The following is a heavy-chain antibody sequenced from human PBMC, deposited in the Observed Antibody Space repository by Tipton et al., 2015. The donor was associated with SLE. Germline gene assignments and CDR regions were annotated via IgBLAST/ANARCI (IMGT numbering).Heavy chain of an antibody. CDR1: GGSISSYY. CDR2: IYCSGST. J-gene: IGHJ4*02. D-gene: IGHD3-16*01. Sequence: LRLSCTVSGGSISSYYWSWIRQPPGKGLEWIGYIYCSGSTYYNPSLKSRVTISVDTSKNQFSLKLSSVTAADTAVYYCARGGGSGESQPGDFDYWGQGTLVTVSS. V-gene: IGHV4-59*12. CDR3: ARGGGSGESQPGDFDY.